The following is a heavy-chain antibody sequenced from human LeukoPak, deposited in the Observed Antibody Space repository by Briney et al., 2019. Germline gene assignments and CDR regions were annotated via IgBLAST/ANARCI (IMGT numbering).Heavy chain of an antibody. CDR3: ARDQGYDFWSGYWNPYAYYYYYMDV. CDR2: ISSSGSTI. CDR1: GFTFSDYY. D-gene: IGHD3-3*01. Sequence: PGGSLRLSCAASGFTFSDYYMSWIRQAPGKGLEWVSYISSSGSTIYYADSVKGRFTISRDNAKNSLYLQMNSLRAEDTAVYYCARDQGYDFWSGYWNPYAYYYYYMDVWGKGTTVTVSS. J-gene: IGHJ6*03. V-gene: IGHV3-11*04.